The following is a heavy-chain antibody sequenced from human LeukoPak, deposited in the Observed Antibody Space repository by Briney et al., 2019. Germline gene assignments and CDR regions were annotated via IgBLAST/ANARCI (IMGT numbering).Heavy chain of an antibody. D-gene: IGHD6-19*01. V-gene: IGHV1-18*01. CDR1: GYTFTSYG. J-gene: IGHJ6*03. Sequence: ASVKVSCKASGYTFTSYGISWVRQAPGQGLEWMGWISAHNGDTSYEEKLQGRVTMTTDTSTSTAYMELRSLRSDDTAVYYCARDKGTVATYYYYYMDVWRKGTTVTVSS. CDR2: ISAHNGDT. CDR3: ARDKGTVATYYYYYMDV.